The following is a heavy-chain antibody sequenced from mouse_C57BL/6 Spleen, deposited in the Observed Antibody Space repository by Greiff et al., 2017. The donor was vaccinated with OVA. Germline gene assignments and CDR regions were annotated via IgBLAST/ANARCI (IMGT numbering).Heavy chain of an antibody. CDR1: GYAFSSSW. J-gene: IGHJ2*01. V-gene: IGHV1-82*01. CDR2: IYPGDGDT. D-gene: IGHD1-1*01. CDR3: ARSLLRSYYFDC. Sequence: VQLQQSGPELVKPGASVKISCKASGYAFSSSWMNWVKQRPGKGLEWIGRIYPGDGDTNYNGTFKGKATLTADKSSSTAYMQLSSLTSEASAVYFCARSLLRSYYFDCWGKGTTLTVSS.